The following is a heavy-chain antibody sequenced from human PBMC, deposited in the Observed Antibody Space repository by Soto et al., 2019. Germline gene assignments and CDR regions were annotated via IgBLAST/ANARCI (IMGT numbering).Heavy chain of an antibody. CDR1: GFTFSSYS. Sequence: PGGSLRLSCAASGFTFSSYSMNWVRQAPGKGLEWVSSISSSSSYIYYADSVKGRFTISRVNAKNSLYLQMNSLRAEDTAVYYCARVVSDYYYGMDVWGQGTTVTVS. J-gene: IGHJ6*02. CDR2: ISSSSSYI. D-gene: IGHD1-26*01. CDR3: ARVVSDYYYGMDV. V-gene: IGHV3-21*01.